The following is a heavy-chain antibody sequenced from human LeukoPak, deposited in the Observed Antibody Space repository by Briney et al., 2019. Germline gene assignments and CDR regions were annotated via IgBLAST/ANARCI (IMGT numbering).Heavy chain of an antibody. J-gene: IGHJ4*02. D-gene: IGHD6-19*01. V-gene: IGHV4-38-2*02. CDR1: AYSISSGYY. CDR2: INHSGST. Sequence: SETLSLTCTVSAYSISSGYYWGWIRQPPGKGLEWIGEINHSGSTNYNPSLKSRVTISVDTSKNQFSLKLSSVTAADTAVYYCALPGIAVAGSPFDYWGQGTLVTVSS. CDR3: ALPGIAVAGSPFDY.